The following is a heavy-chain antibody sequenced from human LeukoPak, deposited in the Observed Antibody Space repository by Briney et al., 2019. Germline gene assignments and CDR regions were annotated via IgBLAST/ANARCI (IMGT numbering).Heavy chain of an antibody. D-gene: IGHD3-16*01. CDR2: ISWNSGSI. J-gene: IGHJ4*02. CDR1: GFTFDDCA. CDR3: AKGREDDYVWGFFDY. V-gene: IGHV3-9*01. Sequence: AGRSLRLSCAASGFTFDDCAMHWVRQAPGKGLEWVSGISWNSGSIGYADSVKGRFTISRDNAKNSLYLQMNSLRAEDTALYYCAKGREDDYVWGFFDYWGQGTLVTVSS.